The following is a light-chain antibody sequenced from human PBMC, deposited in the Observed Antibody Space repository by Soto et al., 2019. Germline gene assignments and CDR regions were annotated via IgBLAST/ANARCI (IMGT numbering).Light chain of an antibody. Sequence: AIRQTQSPSSFSASTSDRVTITCLASQGISSWLAWYQRKPGRAPKLLIYAASRLQAGVPLRFSGRKSGTQFTLTIDSLQPEDFATYYCQQVKTYPRTVGGGTKVAIK. CDR1: QGISSW. V-gene: IGKV1-8*01. CDR2: AAS. CDR3: QQVKTYPRT. J-gene: IGKJ4*01.